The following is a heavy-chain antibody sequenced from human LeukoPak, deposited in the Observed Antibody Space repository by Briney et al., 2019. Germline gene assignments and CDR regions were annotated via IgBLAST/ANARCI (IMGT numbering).Heavy chain of an antibody. J-gene: IGHJ4*02. CDR2: IRRETDGGTT. CDR1: GFTFSNAW. V-gene: IGHV3-15*01. Sequence: PGGSLRLSCAASGFTFSNAWMGWVRQAPGKGLEWVGLIRRETDGGTTDYAAPVKGRFTISREDSKNTLYLQMNSPRTEDTAVYFCTADRDGGSRAIDYWGRGTLVTVSS. D-gene: IGHD1-26*01. CDR3: TADRDGGSRAIDY.